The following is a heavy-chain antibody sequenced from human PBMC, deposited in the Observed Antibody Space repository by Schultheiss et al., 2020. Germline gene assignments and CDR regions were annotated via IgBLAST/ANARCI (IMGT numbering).Heavy chain of an antibody. D-gene: IGHD3-3*01. J-gene: IGHJ6*02. Sequence: GGSLRLSCAASGFTFSSYAMSWVRQAPGKGLEWVAVIWYDGSNKYYADSVKGRFTISRDNSKNTLYLQMNSLRAEDTAVYYCARGRLTYYDFWSGRSAGMDVWGQGTTVTVSS. CDR2: IWYDGSNK. CDR1: GFTFSSYA. V-gene: IGHV3-33*08. CDR3: ARGRLTYYDFWSGRSAGMDV.